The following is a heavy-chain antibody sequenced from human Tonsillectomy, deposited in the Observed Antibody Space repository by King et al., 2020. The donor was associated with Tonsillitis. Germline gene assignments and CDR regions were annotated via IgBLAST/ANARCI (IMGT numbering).Heavy chain of an antibody. D-gene: IGHD6-19*01. Sequence: VQLVESGGGVVQPGRSLRLSCAASGFTFSSYGMHWVRQAPGKGLEWVAVISYDGSNKYYADSVKGRFTISRDNSKNTLYLQMNSLRAEDTAVYYCAKDPTTYSSGWSYYYYGMDVWGQGTTVTVSS. V-gene: IGHV3-30*18. CDR1: GFTFSSYG. J-gene: IGHJ6*02. CDR2: ISYDGSNK. CDR3: AKDPTTYSSGWSYYYYGMDV.